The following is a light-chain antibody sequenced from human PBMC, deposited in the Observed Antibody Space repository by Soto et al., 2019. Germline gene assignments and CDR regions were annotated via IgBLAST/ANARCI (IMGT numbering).Light chain of an antibody. CDR2: DVS. J-gene: IGLJ1*01. CDR1: NSVIGGYKY. V-gene: IGLV2-14*01. Sequence: QSVLNQPASVSGSPGQSITISCTGTNSVIGGYKYVSWYQQHPGKAPKLMIYDVSNRPSGVSNRFSGSKSGNAATLTISGLQGEDEAEYYCSSYTGGSTYVFGTGTKVTVL. CDR3: SSYTGGSTYV.